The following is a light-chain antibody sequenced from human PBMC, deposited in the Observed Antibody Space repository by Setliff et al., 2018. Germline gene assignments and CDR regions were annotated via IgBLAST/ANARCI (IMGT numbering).Light chain of an antibody. Sequence: DIVMTQSPDSLAVSLGERATIKCKSSQTVVHSINNKNYLAWYQHKAGQSPKLLIYWASTRESGVPDRFSGSGSGTDFTLTISSLQAGDVAIYYCQQYYTTPITFGQGTRLEIK. CDR2: WAS. CDR3: QQYYTTPIT. J-gene: IGKJ5*01. CDR1: QTVVHSINNKNY. V-gene: IGKV4-1*01.